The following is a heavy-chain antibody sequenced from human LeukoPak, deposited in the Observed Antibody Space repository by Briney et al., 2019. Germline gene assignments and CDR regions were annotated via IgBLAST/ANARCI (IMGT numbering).Heavy chain of an antibody. J-gene: IGHJ4*02. D-gene: IGHD2-2*01. CDR1: GGSLSGHY. CDR3: ARFSWGCSTASCYLTN. V-gene: IGHV4-59*11. CDR2: TYYTGTT. Sequence: PSETLSLTCTVGGGSLSGHYWGWNRQPPGKGLGLVGHTYYTGTTFYNPSLNSRVTITLDTSRNQFSLRLTSVIAADTAVYYCARFSWGCSTASCYLTNWGQGALVTVSS.